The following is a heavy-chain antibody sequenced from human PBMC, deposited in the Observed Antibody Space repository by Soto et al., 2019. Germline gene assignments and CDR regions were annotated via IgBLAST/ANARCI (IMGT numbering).Heavy chain of an antibody. CDR2: ISSRSNTI. CDR1: GFTFINYN. Sequence: VQLVESGGGLVQPGGSLRLSCAASGFTFINYNMNWVRQAPGKGLEWVSYISSRSNTIYYADSVKGRFTISRDNAKNSLYLHMNSLRDEDTAVYYCARDCGKGYGMDVWGQGTTVTVSS. CDR3: ARDCGKGYGMDV. V-gene: IGHV3-48*02. J-gene: IGHJ6*02.